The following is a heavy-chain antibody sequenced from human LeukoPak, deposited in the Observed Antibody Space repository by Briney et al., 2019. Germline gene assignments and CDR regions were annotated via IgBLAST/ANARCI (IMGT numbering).Heavy chain of an antibody. D-gene: IGHD2-21*01. CDR2: IWGSGGNT. CDR1: GFTFTSYV. Sequence: GGSLRLSCAASGFTFTSYVLRWVRQAPGKGLEWVSSIWGSGGNTHYADFVKGRFSISRDIPKNMLYLQMNSLRVEDTAVYYCARGIVAGTGNFYFVYWGQGTLVIVSS. V-gene: IGHV3-23*01. J-gene: IGHJ4*02. CDR3: ARGIVAGTGNFYFVY.